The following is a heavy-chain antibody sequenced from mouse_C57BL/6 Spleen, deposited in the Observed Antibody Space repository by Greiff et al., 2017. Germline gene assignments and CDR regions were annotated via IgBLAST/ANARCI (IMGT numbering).Heavy chain of an antibody. CDR1: GYTFTDYE. J-gene: IGHJ4*01. D-gene: IGHD1-1*01. CDR2: IDPETGGT. Sequence: QVQLQQSGAELVRPGASVTLSCKASGYTFTDYEMHWVKQTPVHGLEWIGAIDPETGGTAYNQKFKGKAILTADKSSSTAYMELRSLTSEDYAVYYCTKTTVAPYAMDYWGQGTSVTVSS. CDR3: TKTTVAPYAMDY. V-gene: IGHV1-15*01.